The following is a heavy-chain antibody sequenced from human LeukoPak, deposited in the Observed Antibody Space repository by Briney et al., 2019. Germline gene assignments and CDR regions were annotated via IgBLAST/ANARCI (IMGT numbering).Heavy chain of an antibody. V-gene: IGHV3-30*02. CDR1: GFTFSSYG. J-gene: IGHJ4*02. CDR2: IRYDGSNK. D-gene: IGHD4-17*01. CDR3: AKGFDYGDEY. Sequence: GGYLRLYCAASGFTFSSYGMHWVRQAPGKGLEWVAFIRYDGSNKYYADSVKGRFTISRGNSKSTLYLQMNSLRAEDTAVYYCAKGFDYGDEYWGQGTLVTVSS.